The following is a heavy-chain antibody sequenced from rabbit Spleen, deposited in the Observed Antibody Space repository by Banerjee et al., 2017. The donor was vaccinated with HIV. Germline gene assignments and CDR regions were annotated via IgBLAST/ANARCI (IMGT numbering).Heavy chain of an antibody. D-gene: IGHD8-1*01. CDR2: IDAGSSGFT. J-gene: IGHJ6*01. CDR3: ARDAGTSFSTYGMDL. V-gene: IGHV1S40*01. Sequence: QSLEESGGDLVKPGASLTLTCTASGFSFSSNYWICWVRQAPGKGPEWIACIDAGSSGFTYYASRAKGRFTISKTSSTTVTLQMTRLTAADTATYFCARDAGTSFSTYGMDLWGPGHPRHRL. CDR1: GFSFSSNYW.